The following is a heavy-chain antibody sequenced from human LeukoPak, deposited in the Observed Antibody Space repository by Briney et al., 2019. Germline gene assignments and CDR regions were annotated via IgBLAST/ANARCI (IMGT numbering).Heavy chain of an antibody. J-gene: IGHJ4*02. CDR1: GFXFSDEY. CDR3: ARGVAYCGGDCSPPFDY. D-gene: IGHD2-21*02. CDR2: ISASGSYT. Sequence: PGGSLRLSCVASGFXFSDEYISWIRQAPGQGLEWISYISASGSYTNYADSVKGRFTISRDNSKNTLYLQMNSLRAEDTAVYYCARGVAYCGGDCSPPFDYWGQGTLVTVSS. V-gene: IGHV3-11*06.